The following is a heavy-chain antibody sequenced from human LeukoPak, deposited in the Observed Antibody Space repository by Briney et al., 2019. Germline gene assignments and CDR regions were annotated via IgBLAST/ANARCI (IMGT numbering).Heavy chain of an antibody. CDR1: GGSISSYY. CDR3: ARLSREVVITGVDY. V-gene: IGHV4-59*01. J-gene: IGHJ4*02. D-gene: IGHD3-22*01. CDR2: IYYSGTT. Sequence: SETLSLTCTVSGGSISSYYWNWIRQPPGKGLEWIGYIYYSGTTNYNPSLKSRVSMSVDTSKNQFSLELSSVTAADTAVYYCARLSREVVITGVDYWGQGTLVTVSS.